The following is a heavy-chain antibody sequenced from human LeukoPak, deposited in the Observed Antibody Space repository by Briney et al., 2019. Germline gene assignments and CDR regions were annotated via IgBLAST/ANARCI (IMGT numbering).Heavy chain of an antibody. D-gene: IGHD6-19*01. J-gene: IGHJ6*02. CDR1: GGSISSYY. CDR2: IYTSGST. V-gene: IGHV4-4*07. Sequence: SSETLSLTCTVSGGSISSYYWSWIRQPAGKGLEWIGRIYTSGSTNYNPSLKSRDTMSVDTSKNQFSLKLGSVTAADTAAYYCARAPRSHSSGWLDVWGQGTTVTVSS. CDR3: ARAPRSHSSGWLDV.